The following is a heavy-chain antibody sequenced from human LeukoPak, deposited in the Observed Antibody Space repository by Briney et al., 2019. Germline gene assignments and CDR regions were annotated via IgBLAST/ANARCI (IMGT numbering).Heavy chain of an antibody. Sequence: SETLPLTCAIHGGSFRGYYWSWIRQPPAKVLEWIGEINHSGSTNYNPSLKSRVTISVDMSKNQFSLKLSSVTAADTAVYYCARARGYCSSTSCLPPHYYYGMDVWGQGATVTVSS. V-gene: IGHV4-34*01. CDR1: GGSFRGYY. CDR3: ARARGYCSSTSCLPPHYYYGMDV. D-gene: IGHD2-2*01. J-gene: IGHJ6*02. CDR2: INHSGST.